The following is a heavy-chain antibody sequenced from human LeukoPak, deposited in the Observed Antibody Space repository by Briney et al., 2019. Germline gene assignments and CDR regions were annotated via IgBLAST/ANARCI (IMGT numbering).Heavy chain of an antibody. CDR1: GDAITSDKYY. CDR3: ARGGKRGYY. D-gene: IGHD1-1*01. CDR2: IHHSGST. Sequence: PSETLSLTCTVSGDAITSDKYYWGWIRQPPGKGLEWIGNIHHSGSTYYSPSLKSRVTISVDTSKNQFSLKLSSVTAADTAVYYCARGGKRGYYWGQGTLVTVSS. V-gene: IGHV4-39*07. J-gene: IGHJ4*02.